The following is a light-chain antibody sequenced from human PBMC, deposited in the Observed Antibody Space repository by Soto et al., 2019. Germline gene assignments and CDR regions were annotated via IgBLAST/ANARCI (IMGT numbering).Light chain of an antibody. CDR2: AAS. Sequence: DIQMTQSPSSVSASVGDRVTITCRASQDTSSWLAWYHQKPGKAPELLIYAASSLQSGVPPRFSGSGSGTDFTLTISSLQPEDFATYYCQQANSFPYTFGQGTKLEIK. CDR3: QQANSFPYT. CDR1: QDTSSW. J-gene: IGKJ2*01. V-gene: IGKV1D-12*01.